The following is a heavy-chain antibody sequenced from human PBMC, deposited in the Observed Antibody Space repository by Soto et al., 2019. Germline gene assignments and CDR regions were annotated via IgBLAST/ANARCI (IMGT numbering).Heavy chain of an antibody. CDR3: AKDPDYGPY. CDR2: IGGGGGGT. Sequence: GALRLSCAASGFTFSNYAMSWVRQAPGKGLEWVSAIGGGGGGTYYADSVKGRFTISRDNSKNTLYLQMNSLRAEDTAVYYCAKDPDYGPYWGQGTLVTVSS. V-gene: IGHV3-23*01. D-gene: IGHD3-10*01. CDR1: GFTFSNYA. J-gene: IGHJ4*02.